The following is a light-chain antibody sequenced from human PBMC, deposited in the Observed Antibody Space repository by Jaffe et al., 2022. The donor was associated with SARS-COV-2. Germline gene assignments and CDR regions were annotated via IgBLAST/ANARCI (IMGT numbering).Light chain of an antibody. J-gene: IGLJ2*01. V-gene: IGLV2-11*01. CDR1: SSDIGSYNF. CDR2: DVN. CDR3: CSYAGSDTLI. Sequence: QSALTQPRSVSGFPGQSVTISCTGTSSDIGSYNFVSWYQHYPGKVPKLLIYDVNKRPSGVPDRFSGSKSANTASLTISGLQAADEADYYCCSYAGSDTLIFGGGTTLTVL.